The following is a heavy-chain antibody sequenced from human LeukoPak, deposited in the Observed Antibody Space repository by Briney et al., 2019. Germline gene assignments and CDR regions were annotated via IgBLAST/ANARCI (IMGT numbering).Heavy chain of an antibody. Sequence: SETLSLTCTVSGGSISSSSYYWGWIRQPPGKGLEWIGSIYYSGSTSYNPSLKSRVTISVDTSKNQFSLNLSSVTAADAAVYYCARQYYDILTDEMFDPWGQGTLVTVSS. CDR1: GGSISSSSYY. J-gene: IGHJ5*02. V-gene: IGHV4-39*01. CDR3: ARQYYDILTDEMFDP. CDR2: IYYSGST. D-gene: IGHD3-9*01.